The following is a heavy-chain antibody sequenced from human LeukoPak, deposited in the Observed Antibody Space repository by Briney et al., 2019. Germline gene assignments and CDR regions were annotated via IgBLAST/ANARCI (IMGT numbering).Heavy chain of an antibody. V-gene: IGHV4-34*01. CDR3: ARGSLAVAPFDY. J-gene: IGHJ4*02. D-gene: IGHD6-19*01. CDR1: GGSFSGYY. Sequence: TSETLSLTCAVYGGSFSGYYWSWIRQPPGKGLEWIGEINHSGSTNYNPSLKSRVTISVDTSKNQFSLKLSSVTAADTAVYYCARGSLAVAPFDYWGQGTLVTVSS. CDR2: INHSGST.